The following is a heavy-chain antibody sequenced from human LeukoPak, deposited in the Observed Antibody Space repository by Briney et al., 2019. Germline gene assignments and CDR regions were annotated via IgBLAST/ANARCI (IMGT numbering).Heavy chain of an antibody. V-gene: IGHV3-7*01. Sequence: GGSLRLSCAASGFTFSSYWMSWVRQAPGKGLEWVANIKQDGSEKYYVDSVKGRFTISRDNAKNSLYLQMNSLRAEDTAVYYCARGGGYNHHYYYMDVWGKGTMVTVSS. CDR3: ARGGGYNHHYYYMDV. CDR1: GFTFSSYW. D-gene: IGHD5-24*01. CDR2: IKQDGSEK. J-gene: IGHJ6*03.